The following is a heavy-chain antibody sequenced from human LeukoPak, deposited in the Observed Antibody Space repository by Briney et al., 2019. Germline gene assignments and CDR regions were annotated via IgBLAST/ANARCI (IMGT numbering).Heavy chain of an antibody. CDR3: ARGPTNSLFDY. Sequence: PGGSLRLSCAASGFTVSSNYMSWVRQAPGKGLEWVSVIYSGSSTYYADSVKGRFTISRHNSKNTLYLQMNSLRAEDTAVYYCARGPTNSLFDYWGQGTLVTVSS. V-gene: IGHV3-53*04. J-gene: IGHJ4*02. CDR2: IYSGSST. D-gene: IGHD2-8*01. CDR1: GFTVSSNY.